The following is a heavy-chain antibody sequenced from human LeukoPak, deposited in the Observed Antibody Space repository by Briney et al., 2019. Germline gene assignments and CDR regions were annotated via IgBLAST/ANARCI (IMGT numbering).Heavy chain of an antibody. J-gene: IGHJ3*01. CDR1: GFSFRTNY. V-gene: IGHV3-53*01. CDR3: GKAVHHLFYSDSSGYYGDAFDV. CDR2: IYSGGTI. D-gene: IGHD3-22*01. Sequence: GGSLRLSCAASGFSFRTNYMSWVRQAPGKGLEWVSFIYSGGTIRYSDSFMGRFTISRDNSRKTLQLQMDSLRVDDTAVYYCGKAVHHLFYSDSSGYYGDAFDVWGQGTVVTVSS.